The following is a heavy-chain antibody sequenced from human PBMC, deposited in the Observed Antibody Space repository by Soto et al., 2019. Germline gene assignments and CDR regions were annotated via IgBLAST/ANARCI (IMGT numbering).Heavy chain of an antibody. V-gene: IGHV4-34*01. D-gene: IGHD3-10*01. J-gene: IGHJ6*02. Sequence: SETLSLTCAVYGGSFSAYYWSWIRQPPGKGLEWIGEINHSGSTNYNPSLKSRVTISVDTSKNQFSLKLSSVTAADTAVYYCARDPRRKGSYYNAGRPAPRGSYYYYGMDVWGQGTTVTVSS. CDR2: INHSGST. CDR3: ARDPRRKGSYYNAGRPAPRGSYYYYGMDV. CDR1: GGSFSAYY.